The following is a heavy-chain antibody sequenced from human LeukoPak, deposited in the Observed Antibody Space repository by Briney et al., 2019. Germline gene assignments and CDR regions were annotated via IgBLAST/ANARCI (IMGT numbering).Heavy chain of an antibody. Sequence: GGSLRLSCAASGFTFSDAWMSWVRQAPGKGLVWVSRISGDGSSTIYADSVKGRFTISRDNAKNTLYLQMNSLRAEDTAVNYCARVPSRDYGSGTDWGQGTLVTVSS. CDR1: GFTFSDAW. D-gene: IGHD3-10*01. J-gene: IGHJ4*02. V-gene: IGHV3-74*01. CDR2: ISGDGSST. CDR3: ARVPSRDYGSGTD.